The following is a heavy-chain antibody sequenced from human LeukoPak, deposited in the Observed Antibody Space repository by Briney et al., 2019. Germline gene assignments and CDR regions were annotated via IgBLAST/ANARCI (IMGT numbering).Heavy chain of an antibody. Sequence: SETLSLTCTVSGGSISSGGYYWSWIRQHPGKALEWIGYIYYSGSTYYNPSLKSRVTTSVDTSKNQFSLKLSSVTAADTAVYYCASGPQYYDFWSGYLSYYYYYYMDVWGKGTTVTVSS. V-gene: IGHV4-31*03. CDR1: GGSISSGGYY. D-gene: IGHD3-3*01. CDR3: ASGPQYYDFWSGYLSYYYYYYMDV. CDR2: IYYSGST. J-gene: IGHJ6*03.